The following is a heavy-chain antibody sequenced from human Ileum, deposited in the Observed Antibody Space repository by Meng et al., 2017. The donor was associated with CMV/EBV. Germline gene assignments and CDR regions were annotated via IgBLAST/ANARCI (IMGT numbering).Heavy chain of an antibody. D-gene: IGHD5-18*01. CDR3: AREADTAMARGLDY. Sequence: VELEACGPGRVKASETLSLPCIGSGGSISSYFWTGIREPAEKGLECIGRIYTSGSNKYNPSLKSRVTMSVETSKNHFSLNLSSVTAADTAVYYCAREADTAMARGLDYWGQGMLVTVSS. J-gene: IGHJ4*02. CDR1: GGSISSYF. V-gene: IGHV4-4*07. CDR2: IYTSGSN.